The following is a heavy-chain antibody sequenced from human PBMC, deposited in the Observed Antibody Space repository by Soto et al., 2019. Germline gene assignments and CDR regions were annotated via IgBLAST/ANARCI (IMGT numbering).Heavy chain of an antibody. CDR3: ARVSQVGRDAFDI. J-gene: IGHJ3*02. CDR1: GFTFSSYS. Sequence: GGSLRLSCAASGFTFSSYSMNWVRQAPGKGLEWVANIKQDGSEKYYVDSVKGRFTISRDNAKNSLYLQMNSLRAEDTAVYYCARVSQVGRDAFDIWGQGTMVTVSS. V-gene: IGHV3-7*03. D-gene: IGHD2-2*01. CDR2: IKQDGSEK.